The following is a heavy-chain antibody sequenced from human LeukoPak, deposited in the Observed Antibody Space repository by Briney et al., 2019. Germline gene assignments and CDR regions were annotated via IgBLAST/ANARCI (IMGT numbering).Heavy chain of an antibody. Sequence: PGGSLKLSCAASGFTFSGSAMHWVRQASGKGLEWVGRIRSKANSYATAYAASVKGRFTISRDDSKNTAYLQMNSLKTEDTAVYYCARLFWVDYWGQGTLVTVSS. CDR2: IRSKANSYAT. CDR1: GFTFSGSA. CDR3: ARLFWVDY. D-gene: IGHD3-10*02. V-gene: IGHV3-73*01. J-gene: IGHJ4*02.